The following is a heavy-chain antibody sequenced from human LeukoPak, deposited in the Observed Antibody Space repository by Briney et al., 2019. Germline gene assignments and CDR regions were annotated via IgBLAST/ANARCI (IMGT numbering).Heavy chain of an antibody. V-gene: IGHV3-23*01. CDR3: AKDRLPLSSAYYYVPFDY. CDR1: GFTFNSYA. J-gene: IGHJ4*02. CDR2: ISVSGGYT. D-gene: IGHD3-22*01. Sequence: GASLRLSCAASGFTFNSYAMNWVRQAPGKGLEWVSGISVSGGYTYYADSVKGRFIISRDNSKNTLYLQMNSLRVEDTAVYYCAKDRLPLSSAYYYVPFDYWGQGTLVTVSS.